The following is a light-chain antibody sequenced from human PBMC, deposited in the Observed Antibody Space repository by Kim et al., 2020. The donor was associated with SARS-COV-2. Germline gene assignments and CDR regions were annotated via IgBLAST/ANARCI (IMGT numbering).Light chain of an antibody. V-gene: IGLV3-19*01. J-gene: IGLJ2*01. Sequence: SSELTQDPAVSVALGQTVTITCQGDSLRMYYATWYQQKPGQAPVLVIYGENSRPSGIPDRFFGSYSGNTASLTITGAQAEDEADYYCNSRDIRGDRVVFGGGTQLTVL. CDR2: GEN. CDR3: NSRDIRGDRVV. CDR1: SLRMYY.